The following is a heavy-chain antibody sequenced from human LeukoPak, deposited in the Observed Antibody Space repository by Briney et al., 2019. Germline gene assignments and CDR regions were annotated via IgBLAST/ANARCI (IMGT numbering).Heavy chain of an antibody. J-gene: IGHJ4*02. CDR2: ISSSASTI. V-gene: IGHV3-11*01. CDR3: ASDSSSWGLFDY. Sequence: PGRSLRLSCAASGLTFSDYYMSWIRQAPGKGLEWVSYISSSASTIYADSVKGRFTISRDNAKNSLYLQMNSLRADDTAVYYCASDSSSWGLFDYWGQGTLVTVSS. CDR1: GLTFSDYY. D-gene: IGHD6-13*01.